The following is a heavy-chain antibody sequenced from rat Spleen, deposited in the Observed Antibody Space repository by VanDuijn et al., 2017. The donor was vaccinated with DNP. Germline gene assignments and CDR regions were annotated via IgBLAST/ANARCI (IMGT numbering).Heavy chain of an antibody. D-gene: IGHD1-10*01. J-gene: IGHJ2*01. V-gene: IGHV2S75*01. CDR3: TREREPNNNPFYFDC. CDR2: IWGDGNT. Sequence: QVQLKESGPVLVQASETLSLTCTVSGFSLTNYGVIWVRQSPGKGLEWMGIIWGDGNTDYNSALKSRLSINRDTSKSQVFLRMNSLQTEDTAIYFCTREREPNNNPFYFDCWGQGVMVTVSS. CDR1: GFSLTNYG.